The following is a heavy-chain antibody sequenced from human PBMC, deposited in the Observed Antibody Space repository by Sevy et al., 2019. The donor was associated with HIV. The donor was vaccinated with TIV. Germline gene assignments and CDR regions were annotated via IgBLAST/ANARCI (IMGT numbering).Heavy chain of an antibody. Sequence: AGGSLRLSCAASGFTFSANWMNWVSQAPGKGLEWVANIKADGSDKHYVDSVEGRFTISRDNAKNLLFLQMNSLRVEDTAVYYCAHETFGRFESWGQGTMVTVSS. V-gene: IGHV3-7*01. CDR3: AHETFGRFES. CDR1: GFTFSANW. D-gene: IGHD3-16*01. J-gene: IGHJ4*02. CDR2: IKADGSDK.